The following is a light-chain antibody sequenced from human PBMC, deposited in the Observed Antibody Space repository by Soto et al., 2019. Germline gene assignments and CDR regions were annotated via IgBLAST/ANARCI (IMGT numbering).Light chain of an antibody. CDR2: KAS. J-gene: IGKJ5*01. CDR3: QQRSNWPPIT. Sequence: DIVMTKSPDSLAVSLGERATINCKSSQSVLYTFNNKNNLAWYQQKPGKAPKLLIYKASTLKSGVPSRFSGSGSGTEFTLTISSLEPEDAAVYYCQQRSNWPPITFGQGTRLEIK. V-gene: IGKV4-1*01. CDR1: QSVLYTFNNKNN.